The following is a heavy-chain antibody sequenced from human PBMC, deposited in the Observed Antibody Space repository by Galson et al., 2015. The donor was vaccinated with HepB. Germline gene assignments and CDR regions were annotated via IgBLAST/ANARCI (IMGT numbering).Heavy chain of an antibody. CDR3: ARRGYGDYSPFDY. V-gene: IGHV3-23*01. Sequence: SLRLSCAASGFTFSSYAMSWVRQAPGKGLEWVSAISGSGGNTYHADSVKGRFTTSRDNSNNIVYLQMNRLRAEDTAVYYCARRGYGDYSPFDYWGQGTLVTVSS. D-gene: IGHD4-17*01. J-gene: IGHJ4*02. CDR1: GFTFSSYA. CDR2: ISGSGGNT.